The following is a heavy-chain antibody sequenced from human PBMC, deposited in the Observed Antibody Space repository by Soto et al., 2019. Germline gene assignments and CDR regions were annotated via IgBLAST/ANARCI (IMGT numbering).Heavy chain of an antibody. Sequence: PSETLWLSCAVFGGSFSDFDRSWIRQPPGKGLEWIGEINHSGSTNYNPSLKSRVTTSVDTSKNQFSLKLSSVTAADTAVYYCARRVRGVNDAFDIWGQGTMVT. J-gene: IGHJ3*02. CDR3: ARRVRGVNDAFDI. CDR1: GGSFSDFD. D-gene: IGHD3-10*01. V-gene: IGHV4-34*01. CDR2: INHSGST.